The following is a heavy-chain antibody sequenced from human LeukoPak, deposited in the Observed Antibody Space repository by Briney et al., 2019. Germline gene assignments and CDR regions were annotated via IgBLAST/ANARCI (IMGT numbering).Heavy chain of an antibody. CDR1: GGSISSSNW. Sequence: SGTLSLTCAVSGGSISSSNWWSWVRQPPGKGLEWIGEIYHSGSTNYNPSLKSRVTISVDKSKKQFSLKLSSVTAADTAVYYCASRGSGGSYAFDIWGQGTMVTVSS. V-gene: IGHV4-4*02. CDR2: IYHSGST. D-gene: IGHD2-15*01. CDR3: ASRGSGGSYAFDI. J-gene: IGHJ3*02.